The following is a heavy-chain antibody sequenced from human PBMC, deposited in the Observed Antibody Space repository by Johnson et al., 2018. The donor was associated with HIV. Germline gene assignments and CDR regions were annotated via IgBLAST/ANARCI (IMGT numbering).Heavy chain of an antibody. CDR3: ARAGHYDYVWGSYRHDAFDI. V-gene: IGHV3-11*04. Sequence: QVQLVEYGGGLVKPGGSLRLSCAASGFTFSDYYMSWIRQAPGKGLEWVSYISSDGTTIYYADSVKGRFTISRDNAKNSLYLQMNSLRAEDTAVYYCARAGHYDYVWGSYRHDAFDIWGQGTMVTVSS. D-gene: IGHD3-16*02. CDR2: ISSDGTTI. CDR1: GFTFSDYY. J-gene: IGHJ3*02.